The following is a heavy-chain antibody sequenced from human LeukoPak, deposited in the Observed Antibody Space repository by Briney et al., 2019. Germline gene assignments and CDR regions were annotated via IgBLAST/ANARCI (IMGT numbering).Heavy chain of an antibody. V-gene: IGHV4-30-4*02. CDR3: ARDQIGSSGYGMDV. D-gene: IGHD3-10*01. CDR2: IYYSGST. CDR1: GGSISSGDYY. Sequence: PSETLSLTCTVSGGSISSGDYYWSWIRQPPGKGLEWIGYIYYSGSTYYNPSLKSRVTISVDTSKNQFSLKLSSVTAADTAVYYCARDQIGSSGYGMDVWGQGTTVTVSS. J-gene: IGHJ6*02.